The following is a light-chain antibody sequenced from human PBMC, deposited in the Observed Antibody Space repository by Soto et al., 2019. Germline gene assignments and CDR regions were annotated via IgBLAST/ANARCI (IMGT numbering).Light chain of an antibody. CDR1: QSVGRNY. V-gene: IGKV3-20*01. J-gene: IGKJ4*01. Sequence: EIVLTQSPGTLSLSPGERATLSCRASQSVGRNYLGWYQQKPGQAPRLLIYDASNRGTGIPDRFSGSGSGTDFTLNTSRLEPEDFALYFCHQYAFSPLTFGGGTQVEIK. CDR2: DAS. CDR3: HQYAFSPLT.